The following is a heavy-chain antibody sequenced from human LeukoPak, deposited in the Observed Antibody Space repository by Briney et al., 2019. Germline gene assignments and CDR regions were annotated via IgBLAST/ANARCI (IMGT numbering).Heavy chain of an antibody. CDR2: INPNSGGT. CDR3: ARGYIVATIDYFDY. V-gene: IGHV1-2*02. D-gene: IGHD5-12*01. Sequence: ASVKVSCKASGYTFTGYYMHWVRQAPGQGLEWMGWINPNSGGTNYAQKFQGRVTMTRDTSISTAYMELSRLRSEDTAVYYCARGYIVATIDYFDYWGQGTLVTVSS. CDR1: GYTFTGYY. J-gene: IGHJ4*02.